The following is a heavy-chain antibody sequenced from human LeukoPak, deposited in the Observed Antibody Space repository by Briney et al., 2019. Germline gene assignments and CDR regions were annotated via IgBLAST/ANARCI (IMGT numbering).Heavy chain of an antibody. J-gene: IGHJ6*04. CDR3: AELGITMIGGV. CDR2: ISSSGSTI. V-gene: IGHV3-48*04. Sequence: GGSLRLSCTASRFSFSTYSMNWVRQAPGKGLEWVSYISSSGSTIYYADSVKGRFTISRDNAKNSLYLQMNSLRAEDTAVYYCAELGITMIGGVWGKGTTVTISS. CDR1: RFSFSTYS. D-gene: IGHD3-10*02.